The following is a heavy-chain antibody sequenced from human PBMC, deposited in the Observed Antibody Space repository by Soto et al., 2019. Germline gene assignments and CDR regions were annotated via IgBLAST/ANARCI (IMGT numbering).Heavy chain of an antibody. CDR2: INWNGGST. D-gene: IGHD4-4*01. V-gene: IGHV3-20*04. J-gene: IGHJ6*02. CDR3: ARANGRLQDYYDYGMYV. Sequence: EVQLVESGGGVVRPGGSLRLSCAASRFTFDDYGMSWVRQAPGKGLEWVSGINWNGGSTGYADSVKGRFTISRDNAKNSLYLQMNSLRGEDTALYYCARANGRLQDYYDYGMYVWGQGTTVTGSS. CDR1: RFTFDDYG.